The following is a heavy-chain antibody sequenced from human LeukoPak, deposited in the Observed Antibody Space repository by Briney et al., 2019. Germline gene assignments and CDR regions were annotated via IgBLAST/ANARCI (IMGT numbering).Heavy chain of an antibody. D-gene: IGHD4-17*01. CDR2: INPNSGGT. V-gene: IGHV1-2*02. Sequence: SVKVSCKASGYTFTGYYMHWVRQAPGQGLEWMGWINPNSGGTNYAQKFQGRVTMTRDTSISTAYMEPSRLRSDDTAVYYCARVSYGDYVVGSFDYWGQGTLVTVSS. CDR3: ARVSYGDYVVGSFDY. J-gene: IGHJ4*02. CDR1: GYTFTGYY.